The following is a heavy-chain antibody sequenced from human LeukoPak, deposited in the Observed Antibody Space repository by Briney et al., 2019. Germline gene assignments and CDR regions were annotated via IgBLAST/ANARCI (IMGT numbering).Heavy chain of an antibody. CDR1: GFTFSSYA. D-gene: IGHD3-3*01. CDR2: ISSNGGST. J-gene: IGHJ4*02. Sequence: GGSLRLSCAASGFTFSSYAMHWVRQAPGKGLEYVSAISSNGGSTYYANSVKGRFTISRDNSKNTLYLQMGSLRAEDMAVYFCAREISAYWGQGTLVTVSS. V-gene: IGHV3-64*01. CDR3: AREISAY.